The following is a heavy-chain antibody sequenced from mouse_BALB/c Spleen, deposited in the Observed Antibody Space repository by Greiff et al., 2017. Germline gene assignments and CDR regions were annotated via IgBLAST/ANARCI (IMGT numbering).Heavy chain of an antibody. J-gene: IGHJ2*01. V-gene: IGHV3-8*02. Sequence: EVQLQESGPSLVKPSQTLSLTCSVTGDSITSGYWNWIRKFPGNKLEYMGYISYSGSTYYNPSLKSRISITRDTSKNQYYLQLNSVTTEDTATYYCARYGDGYRYYFDYWGQGTTLTVSS. CDR2: ISYSGST. D-gene: IGHD2-3*01. CDR1: GDSITSGY. CDR3: ARYGDGYRYYFDY.